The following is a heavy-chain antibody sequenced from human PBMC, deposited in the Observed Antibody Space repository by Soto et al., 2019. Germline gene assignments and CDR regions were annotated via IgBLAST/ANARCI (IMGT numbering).Heavy chain of an antibody. J-gene: IGHJ4*02. V-gene: IGHV4-59*01. CDR2: IYYSGST. CDR1: GGSISSYY. CDR3: ARDKITGLFDY. D-gene: IGHD2-8*02. Sequence: PSETLSLTCTVSGGSISSYYWSWIRQPPGKGLEWIGYIYYSGSTNYNPSLKSRVTISVDTSENQFPLKLSSVTAADTAVYYCARDKITGLFDYWGQGTLVTVSS.